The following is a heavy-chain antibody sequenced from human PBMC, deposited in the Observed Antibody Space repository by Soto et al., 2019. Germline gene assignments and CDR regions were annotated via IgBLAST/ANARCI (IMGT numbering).Heavy chain of an antibody. J-gene: IGHJ5*02. V-gene: IGHV3-9*03. CDR1: GYSNDDFA. CDR2: ISRDSGKL. Sequence: GGSLRLSCPASGYSNDDFAMHWHRQAPGKGTAWASRISRDSGKLGDADYVKGRFSVSRDNAKNSLFLQMRSLTPKVMDFYYWAKDSPGRYGDYVSTWFEPWVREPCSPSPQ. D-gene: IGHD4-17*01. CDR3: AKDSPGRYGDYVSTWFEP.